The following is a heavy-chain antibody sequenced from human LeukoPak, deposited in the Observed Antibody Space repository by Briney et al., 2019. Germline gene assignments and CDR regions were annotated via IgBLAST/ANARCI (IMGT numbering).Heavy chain of an antibody. CDR1: GFTFSSYS. CDR3: ARVLGYDILTGYLYYFDC. V-gene: IGHV3-21*01. D-gene: IGHD3-9*01. Sequence: GGSLRLSCAASGFTFSSYSMNWVRQAPGKGLEWVSSISSSSSYIYYADSVKGRFTISRDNAKNSLYLQMNSLRAEDTAVYYCARVLGYDILTGYLYYFDCWGQGTLVTVSS. J-gene: IGHJ4*02. CDR2: ISSSSSYI.